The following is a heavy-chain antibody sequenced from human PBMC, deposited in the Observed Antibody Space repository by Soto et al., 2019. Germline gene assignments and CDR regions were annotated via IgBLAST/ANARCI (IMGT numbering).Heavy chain of an antibody. Sequence: ASVKVSCKASGYTFTSYAMHWVRQAPGQRLEWMGWINAGNGNTKYSQKFQGRVTITRDTSAGTAYMELSSLRSEDTAVYYCARDGGYYGSGSADYYGMDVWGQGTTVTVSS. CDR3: ARDGGYYGSGSADYYGMDV. D-gene: IGHD3-10*01. V-gene: IGHV1-3*01. J-gene: IGHJ6*02. CDR2: INAGNGNT. CDR1: GYTFTSYA.